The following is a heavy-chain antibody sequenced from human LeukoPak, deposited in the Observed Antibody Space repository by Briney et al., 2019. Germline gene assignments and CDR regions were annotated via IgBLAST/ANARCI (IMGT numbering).Heavy chain of an antibody. J-gene: IGHJ4*02. Sequence: GGSLRLSCAASGFTFSSYWMSWVRQAPGQGLEWVANIKQDGSEKYYVDSVKGRFTISRDNAKNSLYLQMNSLRAEDTAVYYCARDYYYESSGSDYCGQGNQLTVSS. CDR2: IKQDGSEK. D-gene: IGHD3-22*01. CDR3: ARDYYYESSGSDY. V-gene: IGHV3-7*05. CDR1: GFTFSSYW.